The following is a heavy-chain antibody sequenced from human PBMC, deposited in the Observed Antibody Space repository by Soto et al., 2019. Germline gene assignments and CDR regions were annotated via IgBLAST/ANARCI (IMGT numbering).Heavy chain of an antibody. D-gene: IGHD3-10*01. CDR2: IYHNGET. J-gene: IGHJ6*02. Sequence: QMQLQESGPGLVKPSETLSLICSVSGDSITAYYLSWLRQSPGKELEWIGYIYHNGETNYNPSLKSRVPMSADTTTTHFSLSMSSVTVADTGVYYCARDKGGEVLKGSGMDVWGQGTTVIVSS. CDR3: ARDKGGEVLKGSGMDV. CDR1: GDSITAYY. V-gene: IGHV4-59*01.